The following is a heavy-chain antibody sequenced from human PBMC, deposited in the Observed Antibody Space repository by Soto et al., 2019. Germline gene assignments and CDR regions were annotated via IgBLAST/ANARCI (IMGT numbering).Heavy chain of an antibody. V-gene: IGHV3-33*01. CDR3: ARGRDPMTTVTEIGD. D-gene: IGHD4-17*01. CDR2: IWYDGSNK. CDR1: GFTFSSYG. Sequence: GGSLRLSCAASGFTFSSYGMHWVRQAPGKGLEWVAVIWYDGSNKYYADSVKGRFTSSRDNSKNTPYLQMNSLRAEDSAVYYCARGRDPMTTVTEIGDWGQGNPVSVTS. J-gene: IGHJ4*02.